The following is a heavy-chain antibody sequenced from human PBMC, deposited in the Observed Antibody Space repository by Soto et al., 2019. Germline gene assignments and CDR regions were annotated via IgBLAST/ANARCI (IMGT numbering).Heavy chain of an antibody. J-gene: IGHJ5*02. Sequence: GGSLRLSCAASGFTFSSYAMSWVRQAPGKGLEWVSAISGSGGSTYYADSVKGRFTISRDNSKNTLYLQMNSLRAEDTAVYYCAKGARRYNWNNNWFDPWGQGTLVTVSS. D-gene: IGHD1-20*01. CDR2: ISGSGGST. CDR1: GFTFSSYA. V-gene: IGHV3-23*01. CDR3: AKGARRYNWNNNWFDP.